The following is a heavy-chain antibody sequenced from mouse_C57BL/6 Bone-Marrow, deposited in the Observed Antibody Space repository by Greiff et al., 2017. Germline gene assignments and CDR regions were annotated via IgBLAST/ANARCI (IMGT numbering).Heavy chain of an antibody. V-gene: IGHV2-4*01. CDR3: AKPLYGSSCQFAY. J-gene: IGHJ3*01. CDR2: IWSGGST. D-gene: IGHD1-1*01. Sequence: QVQLKQSGPGLVQPSQSLSITCTVSGFSLTSYGVHWVRQPPGKGLEWLGVIWSGGSTDYNAAFISRLSISKDNSKSQVFFKMNSLQADDTAIYYCAKPLYGSSCQFAYWGQGTLVTVSA. CDR1: GFSLTSYG.